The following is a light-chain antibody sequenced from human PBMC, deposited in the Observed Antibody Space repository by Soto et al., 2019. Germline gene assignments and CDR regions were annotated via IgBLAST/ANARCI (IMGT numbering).Light chain of an antibody. J-gene: IGLJ2*01. CDR3: AAWDDSLNGYVV. Sequence: QSVLTQPPSASGTPGQRVTISCSGSSSNIGSNTVNWSQQLPGTAPKLLIYSNNQRPSGVPDRFSGSKSGTSASLAISGLQCEDEADYYCAAWDDSLNGYVVFGGGAKVTVL. CDR2: SNN. CDR1: SSNIGSNT. V-gene: IGLV1-44*01.